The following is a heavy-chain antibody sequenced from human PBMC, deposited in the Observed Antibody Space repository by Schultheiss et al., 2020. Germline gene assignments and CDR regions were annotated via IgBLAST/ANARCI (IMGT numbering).Heavy chain of an antibody. CDR1: GYSISSGYY. D-gene: IGHD3-3*01. V-gene: IGHV4-38-2*02. CDR3: ARDTSYYDFWSGYYGYYYYGMDV. Sequence: SETLSLTCAVSGYSISSGYYWGWIRQPPGKGLEWIGSIYHSGSTYYNPSLKSRVTISVDTSKNQFSLKLSSVTAADTAVYYCARDTSYYDFWSGYYGYYYYGMDVWGQGTTVTVS. CDR2: IYHSGST. J-gene: IGHJ6*02.